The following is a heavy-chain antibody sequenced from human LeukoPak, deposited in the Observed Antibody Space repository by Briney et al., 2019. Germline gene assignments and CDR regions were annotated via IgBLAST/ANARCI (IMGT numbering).Heavy chain of an antibody. CDR2: IYYSGST. CDR3: ARTDIGIVGAKDWFDP. J-gene: IGHJ5*02. Sequence: SETLSLTCTVSGGSISSYYWSWIRQPPGKGLEWIGYIYYSGSTNYNPSLKSRVTISVDTSKNQFSLKLSSVTAADAAVYYCARTDIGIVGAKDWFDPWGQETLVTVSS. CDR1: GGSISSYY. V-gene: IGHV4-59*01. D-gene: IGHD1-26*01.